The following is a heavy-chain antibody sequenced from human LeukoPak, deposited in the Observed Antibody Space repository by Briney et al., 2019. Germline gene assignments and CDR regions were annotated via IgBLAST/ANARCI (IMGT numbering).Heavy chain of an antibody. CDR1: GFTFSDAW. J-gene: IGHJ3*02. CDR2: ISSSSSYI. D-gene: IGHD3-16*01. CDR3: AWGAFDI. Sequence: GGSLRLSCAASGFTFSDAWMIWVRQAPGKGLEWVSSISSSSSYIYYADSVKGRFTISRDNAKNSLYLQMNSLRAEDTAVYYCAWGAFDIWGQGTMVTVSS. V-gene: IGHV3-21*01.